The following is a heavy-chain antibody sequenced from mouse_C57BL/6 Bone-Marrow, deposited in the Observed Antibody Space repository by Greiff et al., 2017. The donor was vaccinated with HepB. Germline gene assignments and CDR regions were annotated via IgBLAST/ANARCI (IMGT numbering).Heavy chain of an antibody. Sequence: QVHVKQSGAELVRPGASVTLSCKASGYTFTDYEMHWVKQTPVHGLEWIGAIDPETGGTAYNQKFKGKAILTADKSSSTAYMELRSLTSEDSAVYYCTRLIYYYGTYAMDYWGQGTSVTVSS. CDR1: GYTFTDYE. V-gene: IGHV1-15*01. D-gene: IGHD1-1*01. CDR2: IDPETGGT. J-gene: IGHJ4*01. CDR3: TRLIYYYGTYAMDY.